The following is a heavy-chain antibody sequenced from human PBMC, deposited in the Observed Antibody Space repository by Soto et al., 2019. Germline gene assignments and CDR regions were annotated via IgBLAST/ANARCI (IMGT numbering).Heavy chain of an antibody. J-gene: IGHJ3*01. CDR3: ARGGSSDWQVAFDF. CDR2: VNHNGRN. D-gene: IGHD6-19*01. CDR1: GWSFSGYF. V-gene: IGHV4-34*01. Sequence: SETLSLPCYVYGWSFSGYFWNWIRQSPGKGLEWIGKVNHNGRNNYNPSLKSRVTISLDMSKKQISLKLTSVTAADTAVYYCARGGSSDWQVAFDFWGQGTMVTVSS.